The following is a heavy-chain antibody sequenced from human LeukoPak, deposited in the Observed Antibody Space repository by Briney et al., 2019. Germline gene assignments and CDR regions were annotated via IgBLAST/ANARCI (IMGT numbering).Heavy chain of an antibody. CDR2: IYYSGST. J-gene: IGHJ4*02. D-gene: IGHD3-22*01. CDR3: ARRRPYYDSSGYHYYFDY. CDR1: GGSISTYY. Sequence: TSSETLSLTCTVSGGSISTYYWSWIRQPPGKGLEWIGYIYYSGSTNYNPSLKSRVTLSVDTSKNQFSLKLSSVTAADTAVYYCARRRPYYDSSGYHYYFDYWGQGTLVTVSS. V-gene: IGHV4-59*12.